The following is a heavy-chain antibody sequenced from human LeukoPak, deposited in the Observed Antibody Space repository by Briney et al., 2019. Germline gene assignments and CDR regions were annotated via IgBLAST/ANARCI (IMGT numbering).Heavy chain of an antibody. CDR1: GGSISSGGYY. D-gene: IGHD3-22*01. CDR3: ARVVGLYYYDSSGYSNWFDP. Sequence: SETLSLTCTVSGGSISSGGYYWSWIRQHPGKGLEWIGYIYYSGSTYYNPSLKSRVTISVDTSKNQFSLKLSSVTAADTAVYYCARVVGLYYYDSSGYSNWFDPWGQGTLVTVSS. CDR2: IYYSGST. J-gene: IGHJ5*02. V-gene: IGHV4-31*03.